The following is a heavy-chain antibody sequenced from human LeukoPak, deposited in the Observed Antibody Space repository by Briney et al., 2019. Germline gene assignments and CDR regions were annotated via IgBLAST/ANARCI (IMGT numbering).Heavy chain of an antibody. CDR1: GYTFTSYD. Sequence: GASVKVSCKASGYTFTSYDINWVRQATGQGLEWMGWMNPNSGNTGYAQKFQGRVTTTRNTSISTAYMELSSLRSEDTAVYYCARGAYSSGWYFSYYYYYGMDVWGQGTTVTVSS. CDR2: MNPNSGNT. D-gene: IGHD6-19*01. CDR3: ARGAYSSGWYFSYYYYYGMDV. V-gene: IGHV1-8*01. J-gene: IGHJ6*02.